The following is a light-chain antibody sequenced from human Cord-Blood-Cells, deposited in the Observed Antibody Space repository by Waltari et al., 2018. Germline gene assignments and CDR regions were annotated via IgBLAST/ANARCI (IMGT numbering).Light chain of an antibody. J-gene: IGLJ2*01. CDR2: EVS. Sequence: QSALTQPASVSGSPGQSITISCTGTRSYVGGYNSVSWYQQHPGKAPKLMIYEVSNRPSGVSNRFSGSKSGNTASLTISGLQAEDEADYYCSSYTSSSTLLFGGGTKLTVL. CDR3: SSYTSSSTLL. V-gene: IGLV2-14*01. CDR1: RSYVGGYNS.